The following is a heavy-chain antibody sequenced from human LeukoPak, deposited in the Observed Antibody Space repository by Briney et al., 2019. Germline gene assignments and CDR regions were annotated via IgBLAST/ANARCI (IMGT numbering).Heavy chain of an antibody. V-gene: IGHV3-48*03. CDR3: ASVTIVGPTADY. D-gene: IGHD1-26*01. Sequence: PGGSLRLSCAAYGFTFSNYEMKWVRQAPGKGLEWVSYISDSGTSIYYAVSVKGRFTISTDNAKNSLYLQMNSLRAEDTAVYYCASVTIVGPTADYWGQGTLVTVSS. CDR2: ISDSGTSI. J-gene: IGHJ4*02. CDR1: GFTFSNYE.